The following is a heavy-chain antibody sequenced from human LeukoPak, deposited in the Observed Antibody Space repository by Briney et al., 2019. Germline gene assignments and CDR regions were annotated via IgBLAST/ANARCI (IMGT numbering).Heavy chain of an antibody. D-gene: IGHD3-3*01. V-gene: IGHV4-59*01. Sequence: PSETLSLTCTVSGGSISSYYWSWIRQPPGKGLEWIGYIYYSGSTNYNPSLKSRVTISVDTSKNQFSLKLSSVTAADTAVYYCACYDFWSGYIDYWGQGTLVTVSS. CDR3: ACYDFWSGYIDY. CDR2: IYYSGST. CDR1: GGSISSYY. J-gene: IGHJ4*02.